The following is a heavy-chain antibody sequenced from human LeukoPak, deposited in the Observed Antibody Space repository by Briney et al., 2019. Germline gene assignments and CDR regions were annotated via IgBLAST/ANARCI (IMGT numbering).Heavy chain of an antibody. CDR2: IYPDDSDI. V-gene: IGHV5-51*01. J-gene: IGHJ4*02. CDR3: ARPRSGYYPLDY. CDR1: GYSFNTNW. Sequence: GESLKISCKGSGYSFNTNWIGWVRQMPGKGLEWMGVIYPDDSDIRYSPSFEGQVTISADKSISTAYLQWSSLKAADTAMYYCARPRSGYYPLDYWGQGTLVTVSS. D-gene: IGHD3-3*01.